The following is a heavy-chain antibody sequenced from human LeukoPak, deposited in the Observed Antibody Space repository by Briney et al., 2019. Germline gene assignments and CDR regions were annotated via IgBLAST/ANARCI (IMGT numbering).Heavy chain of an antibody. CDR1: GFTFSSYA. V-gene: IGHV3-23*01. CDR2: ISGSGGST. Sequence: PGGSLRLSCAASGFTFSSYAMSWVRQAPGKGLEWVSAISGSGGSTYYADSVKGRFTISRDNSKNTLYLQMNSLRAEDTALYYCAKDRAYYDSSGYGNWGQGTLVTVSP. CDR3: AKDRAYYDSSGYGN. J-gene: IGHJ4*02. D-gene: IGHD3-22*01.